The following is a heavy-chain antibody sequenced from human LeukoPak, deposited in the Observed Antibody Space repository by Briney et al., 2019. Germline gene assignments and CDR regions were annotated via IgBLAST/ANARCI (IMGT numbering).Heavy chain of an antibody. CDR1: GLTFSDTN. D-gene: IGHD4-17*01. V-gene: IGHV3-11*01. CDR3: ARGARDFGDSHAFDV. Sequence: GGSLRLSCVASGLTFSDTNLAWIRQAPGKGLEWISYIRRVPTDLYYADSVKGRFTITRDNAKNSLYLQMNSLRAEDTANYYCARGARDFGDSHAFDVWGQGTMVTVSS. CDR2: IRRVPTDL. J-gene: IGHJ3*01.